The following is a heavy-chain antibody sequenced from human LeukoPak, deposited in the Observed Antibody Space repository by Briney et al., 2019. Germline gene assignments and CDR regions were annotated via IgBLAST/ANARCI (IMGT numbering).Heavy chain of an antibody. CDR1: GFTFSSYS. J-gene: IGHJ6*02. Sequence: QPGGSLRLSCTASGFTFSSYSMDWVRQAPGKGLEWVSYISSSSTIIYYADSVKGRFTISRDNAKNSLYLQMNSLRDGDTAVYYCARELSMDVWGQGTTVTVSS. CDR2: ISSSSTII. V-gene: IGHV3-48*02. CDR3: ARELSMDV.